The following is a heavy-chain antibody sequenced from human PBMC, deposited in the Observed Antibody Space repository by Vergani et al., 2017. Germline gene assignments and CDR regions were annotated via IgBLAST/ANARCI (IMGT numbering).Heavy chain of an antibody. CDR1: GGSISSYY. CDR2: IYYSGST. D-gene: IGHD1-26*01. J-gene: IGHJ6*02. Sequence: QVQLQESGPGLVKPSETLSLICTVSGGSISSYYWSWIRQPPGKGLEWIGYIYYSGSTNYNPSLKSRVTISVDTSKNPFSLRLSTVTAADTAVYYCARHIPYRGSPNYYGMDVWGQGTTVTVSS. CDR3: ARHIPYRGSPNYYGMDV. V-gene: IGHV4-59*01.